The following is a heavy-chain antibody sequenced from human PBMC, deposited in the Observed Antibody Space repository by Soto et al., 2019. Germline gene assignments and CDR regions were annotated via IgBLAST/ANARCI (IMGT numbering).Heavy chain of an antibody. Sequence: QVHLQQSGPGLVNPSETLTLTCTVSGGSLSSYYWTWIRQPAGKGLEWIGRVYSSGGTHYNASLKRRVTISPDTSTNPFSLRLLSVLDADTAVYYCAGGQRWSDWFDPWGQGPLVAVSS. CDR3: AGGQRWSDWFDP. CDR2: VYSSGGT. CDR1: GGSLSSYY. D-gene: IGHD6-13*01. J-gene: IGHJ5*02. V-gene: IGHV4-4*07.